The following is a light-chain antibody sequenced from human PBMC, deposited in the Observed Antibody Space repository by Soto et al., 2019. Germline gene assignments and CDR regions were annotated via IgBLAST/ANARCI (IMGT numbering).Light chain of an antibody. J-gene: IGLJ1*01. CDR3: SSYAVSDNPSG. V-gene: IGLV2-8*01. Sequence: QSALTQPPSASGSPGQSVTISCTGTSGDVGGYDYVSWYQQHPGKAPKLMIYEVTKRPLGVPDRFSGSKSGNTASLTVSGLQAEDEADYYCSSYAVSDNPSGFGTGTKVTVL. CDR1: SGDVGGYDY. CDR2: EVT.